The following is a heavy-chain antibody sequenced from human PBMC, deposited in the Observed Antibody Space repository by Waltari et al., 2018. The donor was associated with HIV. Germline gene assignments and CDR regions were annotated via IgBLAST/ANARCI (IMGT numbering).Heavy chain of an antibody. J-gene: IGHJ4*02. Sequence: QVQLVESGGGVVQPGGSLSLSCAASGFTFSSYGMHWVRQAPGKGLEWVAFIRYDGSNKYYADSVKGRFTISRDNSKNTLYLQMNSLRAEDTAVYYCATGAAAGTCYWGQGTLVTVSS. CDR1: GFTFSSYG. CDR3: ATGAAAGTCY. CDR2: IRYDGSNK. D-gene: IGHD6-13*01. V-gene: IGHV3-30*02.